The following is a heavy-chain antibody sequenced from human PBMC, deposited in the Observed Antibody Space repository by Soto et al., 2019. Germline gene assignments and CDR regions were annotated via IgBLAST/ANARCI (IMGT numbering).Heavy chain of an antibody. CDR3: ARHTTVAGTLDY. V-gene: IGHV5-10-1*01. D-gene: IGHD6-19*01. Sequence: PGESLKISCQGSGYSFTSYWISWVRQMPGKGLEWMGRIDPSDSYTNYSPSFQGHVTISADKSISTAYLQWSSLKASDTAMYYCARHTTVAGTLDYWGQGTLVTVSS. J-gene: IGHJ4*02. CDR2: IDPSDSYT. CDR1: GYSFTSYW.